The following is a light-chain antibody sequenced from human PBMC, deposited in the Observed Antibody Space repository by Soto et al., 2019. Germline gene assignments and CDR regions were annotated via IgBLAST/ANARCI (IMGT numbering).Light chain of an antibody. CDR3: QQYNKWPYT. V-gene: IGKV3-15*01. CDR2: DAS. Sequence: EIVMTQSPATLSVSPAERATLSCRASQSVSSNLAWYQQKPGQAPRLLIYDASTRATGIPARFSGSGSGTEFTLTITSLQSEDFAVSFCQQYNKWPYTFGQGTKLEIK. J-gene: IGKJ2*01. CDR1: QSVSSN.